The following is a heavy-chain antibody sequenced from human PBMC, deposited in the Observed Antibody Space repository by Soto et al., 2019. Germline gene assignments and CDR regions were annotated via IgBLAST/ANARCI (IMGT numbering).Heavy chain of an antibody. J-gene: IGHJ1*01. CDR2: IYYSGST. CDR1: GGSTSSYY. V-gene: IGHV4-59*01. D-gene: IGHD3-22*01. CDR3: ASSAPYYYDSSGHKYFQH. Sequence: SETLSLTCTVSGGSTSSYYWSWIRQPPGKGLEWIGYIYYSGSTNYNPSLKSRVTISVDTSKNQFSLKLSSVTAADTAVYYCASSAPYYYDSSGHKYFQHWGQGTLVTVSS.